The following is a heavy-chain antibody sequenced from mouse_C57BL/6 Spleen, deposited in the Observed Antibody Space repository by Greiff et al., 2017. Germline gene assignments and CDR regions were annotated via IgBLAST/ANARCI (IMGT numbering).Heavy chain of an antibody. V-gene: IGHV5-9-1*02. CDR3: TRDHYGNYYYAMDY. CDR1: GFTFSSYA. D-gene: IGHD2-1*01. CDR2: ISSGGDYI. J-gene: IGHJ4*01. Sequence: DVQLQESGEGLVKPGGSLKLSCAASGFTFSSYAMSWVRQTPEKRLEWVAYISSGGDYIYYADTVKGRFTISRDNARNTLYLQMSSLKSEDTAMYYCTRDHYGNYYYAMDYWGQGTSVTVSS.